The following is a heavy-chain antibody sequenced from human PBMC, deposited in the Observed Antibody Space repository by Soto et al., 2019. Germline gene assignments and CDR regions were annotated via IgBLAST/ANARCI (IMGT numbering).Heavy chain of an antibody. CDR1: GYTFTSYG. Sequence: ASVKVSCKASGYTFTSYGISWVRQAPGQGLEWMGWISAYNGNTNYAQKLQGRVTMTTDTSTSTAYMELRSLRSDDTAVYYCARALGYCSGGSCYSGYFQHWGQGTLVTVSS. CDR3: ARALGYCSGGSCYSGYFQH. J-gene: IGHJ1*01. V-gene: IGHV1-18*01. CDR2: ISAYNGNT. D-gene: IGHD2-15*01.